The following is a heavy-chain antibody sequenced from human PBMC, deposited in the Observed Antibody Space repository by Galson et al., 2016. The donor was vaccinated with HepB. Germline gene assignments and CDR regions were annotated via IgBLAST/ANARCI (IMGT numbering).Heavy chain of an antibody. J-gene: IGHJ6*02. CDR3: ARGPSRDPCSGSTCYEGNFYYGMDV. CDR1: GYTFTNFP. CDR2: INGGNGNT. Sequence: SVKVSCKASGYTFTNFPIHWVRQAPGQRLEWMGWINGGNGNTEYSRKFQGRVTITRDTSASTAYMELISLRSEDSAVYYCARGPSRDPCSGSTCYEGNFYYGMDVWGQGTTVTVSS. V-gene: IGHV1-3*01. D-gene: IGHD2-2*01.